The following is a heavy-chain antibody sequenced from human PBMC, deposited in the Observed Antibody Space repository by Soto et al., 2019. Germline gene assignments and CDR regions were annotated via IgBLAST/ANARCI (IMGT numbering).Heavy chain of an antibody. CDR3: ARVVGELDNRKTYYYYGMDV. V-gene: IGHV4-30-2*01. CDR2: IYHSGST. CDR1: GGSISSGGYS. J-gene: IGHJ6*02. Sequence: PSETQSLTCAVSGGSISSGGYSWSWIRQPPGKGLEWIGYIYHSGSTYYNPSLKSRVTISVDTSKNQFSLKLSSVTAADTAVYYCARVVGELDNRKTYYYYGMDVWGQGTTVTVSS. D-gene: IGHD1-26*01.